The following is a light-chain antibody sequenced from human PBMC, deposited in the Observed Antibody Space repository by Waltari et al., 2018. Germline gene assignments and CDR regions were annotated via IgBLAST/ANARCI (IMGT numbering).Light chain of an antibody. J-gene: IGLJ1*01. CDR2: GNK. V-gene: IGLV3-19*01. Sequence: SSALTQDPAVSVALGQTVRITCQGDSIRSYSASWYQQKPGQAPVLVIDGNKKRPSGSPNRFSCDSSGSTASLTITSAQAEDEADYYCDSRDSRGDHYVFGTGTKVTVL. CDR1: SIRSYS. CDR3: DSRDSRGDHYV.